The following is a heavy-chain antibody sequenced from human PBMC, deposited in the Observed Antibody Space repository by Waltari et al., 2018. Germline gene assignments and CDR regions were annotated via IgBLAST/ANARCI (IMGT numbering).Heavy chain of an antibody. Sequence: QVQLQQWGAGLLKPSETLSLTCAVYGGSFSGYYWSWIRQPPGKGLEWIGEINHSGSTNYNPSLKSLVTISVDTSKNQFSLKLSSVTAADTAVYYCAREVTTGEEGIDYWGQGTLVTVSS. CDR2: INHSGST. J-gene: IGHJ4*02. CDR1: GGSFSGYY. V-gene: IGHV4-34*01. D-gene: IGHD7-27*01. CDR3: AREVTTGEEGIDY.